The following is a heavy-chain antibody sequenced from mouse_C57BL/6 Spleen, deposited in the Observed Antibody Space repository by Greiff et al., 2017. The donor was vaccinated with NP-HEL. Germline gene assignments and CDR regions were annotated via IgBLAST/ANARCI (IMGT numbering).Heavy chain of an antibody. CDR3: TGGRQFSVAY. J-gene: IGHJ3*01. CDR2: IRLKSDNYAT. V-gene: IGHV6-3*01. CDR1: GFTFSNYW. D-gene: IGHD6-1*01. Sequence: EVKLEESGGGLVQPGGSMKLSCVASGFTFSNYWMNWVRQSPEKGLEWVAQIRLKSDNYATHYAESVKGRFTISRDDSKSSVYLQMNDLRAEDARIDYCTGGRQFSVAYWGQGTLVTVSA.